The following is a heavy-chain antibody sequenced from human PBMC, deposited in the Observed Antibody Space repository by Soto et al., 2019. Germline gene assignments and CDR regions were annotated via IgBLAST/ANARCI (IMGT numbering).Heavy chain of an antibody. V-gene: IGHV3-7*01. J-gene: IGHJ5*02. Sequence: PGGSLRLSCAASGFTFSSYWMSWVRQAPGKGLEWVANVNEDESEKYYVDSVKGRFTISRDNDKNSLYLQMNSLRPEDTAVYYCVSSEVARGFNSFDPWGQGTLVTVSS. CDR2: VNEDESEK. D-gene: IGHD2-15*01. CDR1: GFTFSSYW. CDR3: VSSEVARGFNSFDP.